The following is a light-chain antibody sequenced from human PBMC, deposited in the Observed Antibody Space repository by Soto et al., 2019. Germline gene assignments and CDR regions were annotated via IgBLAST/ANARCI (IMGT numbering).Light chain of an antibody. Sequence: EIVLTQSPVTVSVSPMEIATLSFMASQSVSNNLAWYQQKPGQAPRLLIYGASTGATGIPTRFSGSGSGTDFTLTISSLQPEDFATYYCQQSYTSWWTFGQGTKVDIK. J-gene: IGKJ1*01. CDR3: QQSYTSWWT. CDR1: QSVSNN. CDR2: GAS. V-gene: IGKV3-15*01.